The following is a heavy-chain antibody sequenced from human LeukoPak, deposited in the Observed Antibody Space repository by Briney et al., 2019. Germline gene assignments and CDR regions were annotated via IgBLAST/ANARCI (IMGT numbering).Heavy chain of an antibody. CDR1: GFTFSSYA. CDR3: ARDKGSDGIDF. Sequence: GGSLRLSCAASGFTFSSYAMSWVRQAPGKGLEWVAYIRSGGTTMYYAESVKGRFTISRDNAKNSLYLQMNGLRVEDTAIYYCARDKGSDGIDFWGQGTLVTVSS. J-gene: IGHJ4*02. D-gene: IGHD1-26*01. V-gene: IGHV3-48*03. CDR2: IRSGGTTM.